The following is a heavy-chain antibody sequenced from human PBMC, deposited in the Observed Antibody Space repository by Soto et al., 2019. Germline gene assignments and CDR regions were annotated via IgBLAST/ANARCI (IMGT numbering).Heavy chain of an antibody. D-gene: IGHD3-22*01. CDR2: IYHSGRT. J-gene: IGHJ3*01. CDR3: ARSPYDDGPDV. V-gene: IGHV4-28*01. CDR1: GYSITNTNW. Sequence: QVQLQESGPGLVKPSDTLSLTCAVSGYSITNTNWWTWVRQPPGKGLEWIGYIYHSGRTYYNPSLKSRVTMLVDTSKNQFSLKLSSVTAVDTAVYYCARSPYDDGPDVWGRGTMVTVSS.